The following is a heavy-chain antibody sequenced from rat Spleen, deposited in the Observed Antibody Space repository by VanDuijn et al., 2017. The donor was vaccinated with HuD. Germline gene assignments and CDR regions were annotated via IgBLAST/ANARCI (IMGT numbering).Heavy chain of an antibody. D-gene: IGHD1-6*01. CDR1: GFTFSDYY. CDR2: ISYEGSGT. CDR3: ATLMYTTDYYYVGYVMDA. Sequence: EVQLVESGGGLVQPGRSMKLSCAASGFTFSDYYMAWVRQAPKKGLEWVASISYEGSGTYYGDSVKGRFTISRDNAKSTLYLQMNSLRSEDTATYYCATLMYTTDYYYVGYVMDAWGQGASVTVSS. J-gene: IGHJ4*01. V-gene: IGHV5-22*01.